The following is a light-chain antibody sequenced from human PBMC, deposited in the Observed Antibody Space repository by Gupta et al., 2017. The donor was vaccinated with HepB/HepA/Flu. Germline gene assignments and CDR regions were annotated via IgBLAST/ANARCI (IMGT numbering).Light chain of an antibody. V-gene: IGLV2-11*01. CDR3: CSYAGDSSYV. CDR1: SSDVGGYSS. CDR2: DVN. Sequence: QSALTPPPVLSGWPGRSVTISCTGTSSDVGGYSSVSWYQQHPGKAPKLMIYDVNKRPSGVPDRFSGSKSGNTASLTISGLQAEDEADYHCCSYAGDSSYVFGSGTKVTVL. J-gene: IGLJ1*01.